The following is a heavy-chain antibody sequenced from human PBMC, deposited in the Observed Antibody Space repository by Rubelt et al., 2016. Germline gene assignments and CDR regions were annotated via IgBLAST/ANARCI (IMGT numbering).Heavy chain of an antibody. CDR1: GFTFSSYA. D-gene: IGHD2-15*01. CDR2: ISGSGCST. J-gene: IGHJ4*02. CDR3: ARATYCSGGSCSSDY. Sequence: EVQLLESGGGLVQPGGSLRLSCAASGFTFSSYAMSWVRQAPGKGLEWVSAISGSGCSTYYADSVKGRFTISSDNSKNTLYLQMNSLRAEDTAVYYCARATYCSGGSCSSDYWGQGTLVTVSS. V-gene: IGHV3-23*01.